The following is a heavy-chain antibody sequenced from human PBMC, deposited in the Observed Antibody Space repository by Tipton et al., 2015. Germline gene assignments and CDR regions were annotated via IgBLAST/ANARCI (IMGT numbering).Heavy chain of an antibody. Sequence: LRLSCSVSGGSISSSSYYWDWIRQPPGKGLEWIGNIYYSGSTYYNPSLNSRVTISIDTSRNQFSLKLSSVTAADTAVYYCARDLEHGMDVWGQGTTVTVSS. V-gene: IGHV4-39*02. D-gene: IGHD5-24*01. CDR3: ARDLEHGMDV. CDR2: IYYSGST. J-gene: IGHJ6*02. CDR1: GGSISSSSYY.